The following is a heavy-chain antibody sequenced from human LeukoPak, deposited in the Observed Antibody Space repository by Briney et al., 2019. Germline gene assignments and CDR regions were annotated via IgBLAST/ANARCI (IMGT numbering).Heavy chain of an antibody. D-gene: IGHD6-19*01. CDR3: ARHAHYSSGWAWFQH. CDR1: GGSISSSSYY. J-gene: IGHJ1*01. V-gene: IGHV4-39*01. CDR2: IYYSGST. Sequence: SSETLSLTCTVSGGSISSSSYYWGWIRQPPGKGLEWIGSIYYSGSTNYNPSLKSRVTISVDTSKNQFSLKLSSVTAADTAVYYCARHAHYSSGWAWFQHWGQGTLVTVSS.